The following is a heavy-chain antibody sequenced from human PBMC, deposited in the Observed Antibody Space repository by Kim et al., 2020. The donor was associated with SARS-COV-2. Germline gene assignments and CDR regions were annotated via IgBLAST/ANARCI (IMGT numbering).Heavy chain of an antibody. J-gene: IGHJ4*02. CDR3: AHWVLGYYFDY. Sequence: KRYSPSLKSRLTITKDTSKNQVVLTMTNMDPVDTATYYCAHWVLGYYFDYWGQGTLVTVSS. D-gene: IGHD3-10*01. CDR2: K. V-gene: IGHV2-5*01.